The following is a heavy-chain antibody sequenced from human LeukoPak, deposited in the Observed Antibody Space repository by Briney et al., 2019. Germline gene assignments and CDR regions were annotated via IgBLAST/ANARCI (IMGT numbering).Heavy chain of an antibody. CDR2: INPSGGST. V-gene: IGHV1-46*01. CDR3: ARNHDSSGYYFNDAFDI. Sequence: ASVKVSCKASGYTFTSYYMHWVRQAPGQGLGWMGIINPSGGSTSYAQKFQGRVTMTRDMSTSTVYMELSSLRSEDTAVYYCARNHDSSGYYFNDAFDIWGQGTMVTVSS. D-gene: IGHD3-22*01. CDR1: GYTFTSYY. J-gene: IGHJ3*02.